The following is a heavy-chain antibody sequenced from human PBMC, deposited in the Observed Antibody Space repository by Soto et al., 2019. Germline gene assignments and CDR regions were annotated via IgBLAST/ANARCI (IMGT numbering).Heavy chain of an antibody. Sequence: QVQLVQSGDEVRKPGSSVKVSCKASGYIFVNYGIAWVRQAPGQGLEWMGWISPYSGNTHYASKVQGRLTMTTDTSTSTDSMELGSLTNDDKAVYYCAKVANYVKPTPQDVWGQGTTVTVSS. J-gene: IGHJ6*02. CDR1: GYIFVNYG. CDR2: ISPYSGNT. V-gene: IGHV1-18*01. D-gene: IGHD3-16*01. CDR3: AKVANYVKPTPQDV.